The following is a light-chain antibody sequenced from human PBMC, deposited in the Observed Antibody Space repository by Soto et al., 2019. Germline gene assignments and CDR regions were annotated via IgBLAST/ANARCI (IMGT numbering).Light chain of an antibody. J-gene: IGKJ1*01. CDR3: QQGYSTPWT. Sequence: IQMTQSPSSLSASVGDRVTITCQASQTISTYLHWYQQKAGEAPKLLIYAASNLQGGVPSRFSGSGSGADFTLTINSLQPEEFATYYCQQGYSTPWTFGQGTRVEIK. CDR2: AAS. V-gene: IGKV1-39*01. CDR1: QTISTY.